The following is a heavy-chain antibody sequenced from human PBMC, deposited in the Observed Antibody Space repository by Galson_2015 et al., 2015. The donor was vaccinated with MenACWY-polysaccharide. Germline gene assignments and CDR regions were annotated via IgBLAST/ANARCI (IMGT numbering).Heavy chain of an antibody. J-gene: IGHJ3*02. CDR3: AKGYYCSSTSCYNLWFHAFDI. Sequence: SLRLSCAASGFTFSSYAMNWVRQAPGKGLEWVSVISGSGGSTFYADSVKGRFTISRDNSKNKLYLQMNSLRAEDTALYYCAKGYYCSSTSCYNLWFHAFDI. D-gene: IGHD2-2*02. V-gene: IGHV3-23*01. CDR2: ISGSGGST. CDR1: GFTFSSYA.